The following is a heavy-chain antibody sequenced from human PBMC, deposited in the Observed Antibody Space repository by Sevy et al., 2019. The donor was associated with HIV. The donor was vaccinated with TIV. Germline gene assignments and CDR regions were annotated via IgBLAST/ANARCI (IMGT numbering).Heavy chain of an antibody. CDR2: IRHDGSDE. CDR3: ARDLNYYGSGSYGY. CDR1: GFTFSNHG. V-gene: IGHV3-30*02. J-gene: IGHJ4*02. D-gene: IGHD3-10*01. Sequence: GGSLRLSCAASGFTFSNHGMHWVRQAPGKGLEWVAFIRHDGSDEYYGDSVKGRFTISRDNAKNSLYLQMNSLRAEDTAVYYCARDLNYYGSGSYGYWGQGTLVTVSS.